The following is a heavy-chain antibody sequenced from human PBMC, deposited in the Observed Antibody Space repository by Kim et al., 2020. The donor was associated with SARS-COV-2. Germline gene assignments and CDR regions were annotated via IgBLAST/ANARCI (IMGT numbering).Heavy chain of an antibody. CDR2: ISGDGGST. J-gene: IGHJ4*02. D-gene: IGHD3-16*02. Sequence: GGSLRLSSAASGFTFDDYAMHWVRQAPGKGLEWVSLISGDGGSTYYADSVKGRFTISRDNSKNSLYLQMNSLRTEDTALYYCAKDIGRYSEIRANFDYWGQGTLVTVSS. CDR1: GFTFDDYA. V-gene: IGHV3-43*02. CDR3: AKDIGRYSEIRANFDY.